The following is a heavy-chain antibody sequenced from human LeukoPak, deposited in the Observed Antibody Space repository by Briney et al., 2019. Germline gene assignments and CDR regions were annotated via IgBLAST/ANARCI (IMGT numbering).Heavy chain of an antibody. D-gene: IGHD6-13*01. J-gene: IGHJ4*02. CDR2: IYYSGST. CDR1: GGSISSSTHY. V-gene: IGHV4-39*01. Sequence: KPSETLSLTCSVSGGSISSSTHYWGWIRQPPGKGLEWIGSIYYSGSTYYNPSLKSRVTISVDTSKNQFSLKLSSVTAADTAVYYCARNSFSIAAAFDYWGQGTLVTVSS. CDR3: ARNSFSIAAAFDY.